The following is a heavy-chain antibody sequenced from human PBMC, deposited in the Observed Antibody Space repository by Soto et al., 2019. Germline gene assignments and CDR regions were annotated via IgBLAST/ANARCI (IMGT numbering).Heavy chain of an antibody. V-gene: IGHV3-74*01. J-gene: IGHJ4*02. CDR2: MNGDGSST. CDR3: ARDLDKAPDY. D-gene: IGHD5-18*01. Sequence: PGGSLRLSCAASGFTFSSYWMHWVRQAPGKGLVWVSRMNGDGSSTSYADSVKGRFTISRDNAKNTLFLQMSSLRAEDTAVYYCARDLDKAPDYWGQGTLVTVSS. CDR1: GFTFSSYW.